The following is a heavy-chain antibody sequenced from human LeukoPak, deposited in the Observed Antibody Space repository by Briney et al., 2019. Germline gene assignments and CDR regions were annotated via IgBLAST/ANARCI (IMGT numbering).Heavy chain of an antibody. CDR3: ARDGGSSWTDYYYMDV. D-gene: IGHD6-13*01. Sequence: PSETLSLTCTVSGGSISSYYWSWIRQPPGKGLEWIGYIYTSGCTNYNPSLKSRVTISVDTSKNQFSLKLSSVTAADTAVYYCARDGGSSWTDYYYMDVWGKGTTVTVSS. J-gene: IGHJ6*03. CDR1: GGSISSYY. CDR2: IYTSGCT. V-gene: IGHV4-4*09.